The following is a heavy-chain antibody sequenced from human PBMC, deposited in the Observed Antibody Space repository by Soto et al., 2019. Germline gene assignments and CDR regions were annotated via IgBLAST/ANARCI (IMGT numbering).Heavy chain of an antibody. D-gene: IGHD6-13*01. CDR2: IIPVFGTP. CDR3: ARGGALSTSWYWGDGLDS. J-gene: IGHJ4*02. Sequence: SVKVSCKASGYSFSSHAITWVRQAPGQGLEWMGGIIPVFGTPSYAQKFQGRVTITADKSTNTAYLEVRSLRSEDTAVYYCARGGALSTSWYWGDGLDSWGQGTQVTVSS. CDR1: GYSFSSHA. V-gene: IGHV1-69*06.